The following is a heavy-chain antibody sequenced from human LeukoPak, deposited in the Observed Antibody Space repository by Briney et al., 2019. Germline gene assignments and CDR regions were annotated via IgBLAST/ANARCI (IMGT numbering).Heavy chain of an antibody. Sequence: GASVKVSCKASGYTFTSYGISWVRRAPGQGLEWMGWISAYNGNTNYAQKLQGRVTMTTDTSTSTAYMELRSLRSDDTAVYYCARLIVVVPAALDAFDIWGQGTMVTASS. CDR1: GYTFTSYG. CDR3: ARLIVVVPAALDAFDI. V-gene: IGHV1-18*04. CDR2: ISAYNGNT. D-gene: IGHD2-2*01. J-gene: IGHJ3*02.